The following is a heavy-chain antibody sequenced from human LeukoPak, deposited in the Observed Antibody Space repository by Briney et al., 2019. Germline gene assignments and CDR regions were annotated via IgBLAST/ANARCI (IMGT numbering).Heavy chain of an antibody. CDR2: INWNGGST. J-gene: IGHJ4*02. V-gene: IGHV3-20*04. Sequence: GGSLRLSCAASGFTFDDSVMSWVRQAPGKGLEWVSGINWNGGSTGYADSVKGRFTISRDNAKNSLYLQMNSLRAEDTAVYYCARDRNDYGDYGGGYWGQGTLVTVSS. CDR1: GFTFDDSV. D-gene: IGHD4-17*01. CDR3: ARDRNDYGDYGGGY.